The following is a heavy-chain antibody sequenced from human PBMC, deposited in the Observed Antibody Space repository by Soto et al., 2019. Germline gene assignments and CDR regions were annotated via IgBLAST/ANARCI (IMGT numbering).Heavy chain of an antibody. J-gene: IGHJ4*02. D-gene: IGHD2-21*01. CDR2: IKSKGDGGTT. V-gene: IGHV3-15*01. Sequence: VRLVESGGGLVEPGDSLTLSCAASGFTFSNAWLTWVRQPPGKGLEWVGRIKSKGDGGTTDYAAPVKGRFTISRDDSTDTLYVQMNSLKNEDTAVYYCAADIPGAAYPIDYWGQGILFTVSS. CDR1: GFTFSNAW. CDR3: AADIPGAAYPIDY.